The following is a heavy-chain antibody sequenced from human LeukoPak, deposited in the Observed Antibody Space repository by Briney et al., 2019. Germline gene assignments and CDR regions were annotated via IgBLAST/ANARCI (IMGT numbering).Heavy chain of an antibody. J-gene: IGHJ4*02. Sequence: HGASVKVSCKASGYTFTGYYMHWVRQAPGQGLEWMGRLNPNKGGTNYAQKFQGRVTMTSDTSVKTAYMELSRLRSDDTAVYYCARAYYYDSSGYSTSYYFDYWGQGTLVTVSS. CDR1: GYTFTGYY. CDR3: ARAYYYDSSGYSTSYYFDY. D-gene: IGHD3-22*01. V-gene: IGHV1-2*06. CDR2: LNPNKGGT.